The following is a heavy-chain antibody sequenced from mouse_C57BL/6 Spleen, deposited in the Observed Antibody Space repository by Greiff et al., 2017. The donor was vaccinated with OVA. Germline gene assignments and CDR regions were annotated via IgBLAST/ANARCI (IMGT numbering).Heavy chain of an antibody. CDR1: GYTFTSYW. D-gene: IGHD1-1*01. V-gene: IGHV1-52*01. Sequence: QVHVKQPGAELVRPGSSVKLSCKASGYTFTSYWMHWVQQRPIQGLEWIGNIEPSDSATHYNQTFKDKATFTVAKSSSKADMQSSSLKSEDSAVDYCATNTTVVARDWDFDVWGTGTTVTVSS. CDR3: ATNTTVVARDWDFDV. CDR2: IEPSDSAT. J-gene: IGHJ1*03.